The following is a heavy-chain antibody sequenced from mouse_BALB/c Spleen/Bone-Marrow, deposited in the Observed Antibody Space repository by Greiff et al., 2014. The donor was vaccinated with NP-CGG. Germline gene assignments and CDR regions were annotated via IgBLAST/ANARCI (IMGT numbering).Heavy chain of an antibody. Sequence: EVHLVESGPELVMPGASVKISCKTSGYTFTDYTLHWVKQSHGKSLEWIGGVNPNIGGTSYNQKFKDKASLTVNKSSTTAYMELRSLTSEDSAVYYCARGRWYYWGQGTTLTVSS. D-gene: IGHD2-3*01. CDR3: ARGRWYY. V-gene: IGHV1-22*01. CDR2: VNPNIGGT. CDR1: GYTFTDYT. J-gene: IGHJ2*01.